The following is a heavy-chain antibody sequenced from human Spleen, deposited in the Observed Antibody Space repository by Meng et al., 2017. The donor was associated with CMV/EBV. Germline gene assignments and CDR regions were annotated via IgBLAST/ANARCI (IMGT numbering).Heavy chain of an antibody. V-gene: IGHV1-2*02. Sequence: QGQLVQSWAEVKKPGASVKVSCKASGYTFTGYYMHWVRQAPGQGLEWMGWINPNSGGTNYAQKFQGRVTMTRDTSISTAYMELSRLRSDDTAVYYCARGYYDFWSGYQAPYWYFDLWGRGTLVTVSS. D-gene: IGHD3-3*01. CDR3: ARGYYDFWSGYQAPYWYFDL. J-gene: IGHJ2*01. CDR1: GYTFTGYY. CDR2: INPNSGGT.